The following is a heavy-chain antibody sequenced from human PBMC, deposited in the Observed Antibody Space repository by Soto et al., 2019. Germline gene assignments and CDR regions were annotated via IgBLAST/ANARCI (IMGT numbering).Heavy chain of an antibody. CDR3: ATTDGYDSIREGVYYYYGMDV. D-gene: IGHD3-22*01. V-gene: IGHV1-45*02. Sequence: TSVKVSCKASGYTFTYRYLHWVRQAPGQALEWMGWITPFNGNTNYAQKFQDRVTITRDRSMSTAYMELSSLRSEDTAMYYCATTDGYDSIREGVYYYYGMDVWGQGTTVTSP. J-gene: IGHJ6*02. CDR2: ITPFNGNT. CDR1: GYTFTYRY.